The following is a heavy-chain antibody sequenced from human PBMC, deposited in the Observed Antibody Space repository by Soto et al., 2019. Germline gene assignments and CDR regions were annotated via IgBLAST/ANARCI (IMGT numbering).Heavy chain of an antibody. V-gene: IGHV3-30*18. D-gene: IGHD2-15*01. CDR1: GFTFSSYG. CDR3: AKSGWFQYIAGGIGNFQL. CDR2: ISYDGSNK. Sequence: QVRLVESGGGVVQPGRSLRLSCAASGFTFSSYGMHWVRQAPGKGLEWVAVISYDGSNKYYADAVKGRFTISRDNSKNTLYLQMNSLRVEDTAVYYCAKSGWFQYIAGGIGNFQLWGQGTLVTVSS. J-gene: IGHJ1*01.